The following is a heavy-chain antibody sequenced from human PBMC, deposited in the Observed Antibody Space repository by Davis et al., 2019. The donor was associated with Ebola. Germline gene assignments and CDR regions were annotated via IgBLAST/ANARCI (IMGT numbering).Heavy chain of an antibody. Sequence: ASVKVSRKASGYTFTSYYIHWVRQALGQGLEWMGIINPSGGSTSYAQEFQGRVTMTRDTSTSIVYMELSSLRSEDTAVYYCARGTDSGSYFDYWGQGTLVTVSS. D-gene: IGHD1-26*01. CDR3: ARGTDSGSYFDY. CDR1: GYTFTSYY. V-gene: IGHV1-46*01. CDR2: INPSGGST. J-gene: IGHJ4*02.